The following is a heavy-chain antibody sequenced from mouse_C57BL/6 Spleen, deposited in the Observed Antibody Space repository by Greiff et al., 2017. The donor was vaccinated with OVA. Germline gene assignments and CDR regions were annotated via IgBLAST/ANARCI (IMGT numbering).Heavy chain of an antibody. CDR3: ASLATDYYAMDY. D-gene: IGHD4-1*02. CDR2: ISYDGSN. V-gene: IGHV3-6*01. Sequence: EVKLLESGPGLVKPSQSLSLTCSVTGYSITSGYYWNWIRQFPGNKLEWMGYISYDGSNNYNPSLKNRISITRDTSKNQFFLKLNSVTTEDTATYYCASLATDYYAMDYWGQGTSVTVSS. CDR1: GYSITSGYY. J-gene: IGHJ4*01.